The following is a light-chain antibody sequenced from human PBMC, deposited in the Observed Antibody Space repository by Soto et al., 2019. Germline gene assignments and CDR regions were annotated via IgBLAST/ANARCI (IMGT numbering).Light chain of an antibody. J-gene: IGKJ4*01. CDR2: DAS. CDR3: QQYNNWPLLT. V-gene: IGKV3D-15*01. Sequence: EIVMTQSPATLSVSPGERATLSCRASQSVSSNLAWYQQKPGQAPSLLIYDASTRATGIPARFSDSGSGTEFTLTISSLQSEDFAVYYCQQYNNWPLLTFGGGTKVEIK. CDR1: QSVSSN.